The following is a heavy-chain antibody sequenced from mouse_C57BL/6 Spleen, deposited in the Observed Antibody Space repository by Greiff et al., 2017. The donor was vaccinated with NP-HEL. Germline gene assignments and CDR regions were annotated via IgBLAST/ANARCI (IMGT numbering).Heavy chain of an antibody. V-gene: IGHV1-69*01. J-gene: IGHJ2*01. CDR1: GYTFTSYW. CDR2: IDPSDSYT. CDR3: ARNRPYDY. Sequence: QVQLQQPGAELVMPGASVKLSCKASGYTFTSYWMHWVKQRPGQGLEWIGEIDPSDSYTNYNQKFKGKSTLTVDKSSSTAYMQLSSLTSEDSAVYYCARNRPYDYWGQGTTLTVSS.